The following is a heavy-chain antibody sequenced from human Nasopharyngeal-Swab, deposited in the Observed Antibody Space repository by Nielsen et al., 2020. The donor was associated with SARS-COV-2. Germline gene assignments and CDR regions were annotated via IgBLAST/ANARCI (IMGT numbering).Heavy chain of an antibody. CDR2: LQWDDDT. V-gene: IGHV2-5*02. J-gene: IGHJ4*02. CDR1: GFSLTTRGVG. CDR3: AHTAYNYGQQSYRVYFDF. D-gene: IGHD2-21*01. Sequence: SGPTLVKPTQTLTLTCTFSGFSLTTRGVGVGWIRQPPGKALEWLALLQWDDDTRYSPSLKSRLTITKDTSKNQVVLGMSDMDPVDTATYYCAHTAYNYGQQSYRVYFDFWGQGALVTVSS.